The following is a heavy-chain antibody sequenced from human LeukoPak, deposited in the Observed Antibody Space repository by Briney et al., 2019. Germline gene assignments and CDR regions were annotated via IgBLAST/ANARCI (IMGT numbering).Heavy chain of an antibody. CDR3: ARGGGLDV. D-gene: IGHD3-16*01. J-gene: IGHJ6*02. CDR2: INHNGNVN. CDR1: GFTFSSYW. Sequence: GGSLRLSCATSGFTFSSYWMNWARQAPGKGLEWVASINHNGNVNYYVDSVKGRFTISRDNAKNSLYLQMSNLRAEDTAVYFCARGGGLDVWGQGATVTVSS. V-gene: IGHV3-7*03.